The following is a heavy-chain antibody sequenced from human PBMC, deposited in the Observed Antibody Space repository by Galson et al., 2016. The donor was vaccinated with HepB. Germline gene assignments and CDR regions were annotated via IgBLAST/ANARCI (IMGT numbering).Heavy chain of an antibody. V-gene: IGHV3-30-3*01. D-gene: IGHD4-23*01. Sequence: SLRLSCAASGFTFSNYAMHWVRQAPGKGLEWVAVISFEGSNQYYTDSVKGRFTISRDNSKNTLYLQMNSLRTEDTAVYYCATSVMATPLNYYYYGMDVWGRGTTVTVSS. CDR2: ISFEGSNQ. CDR1: GFTFSNYA. CDR3: ATSVMATPLNYYYYGMDV. J-gene: IGHJ6*02.